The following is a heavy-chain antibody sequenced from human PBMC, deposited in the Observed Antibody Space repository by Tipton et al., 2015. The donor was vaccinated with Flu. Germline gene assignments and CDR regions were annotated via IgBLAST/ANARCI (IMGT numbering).Heavy chain of an antibody. Sequence: TLSLTCTVSGGSVTSGSYYWNWIRQPAGKGLEWIGRGSTSGTTNYNPSLQSRVTISVDTSKNQFSLRLISVTAADTAVYYCATSRPHRYSYGMDVWGQGATVHVSS. CDR2: GSTSGTT. CDR1: GGSVTSGSYY. J-gene: IGHJ6*02. CDR3: ATSRPHRYSYGMDV. D-gene: IGHD3-10*01. V-gene: IGHV4-61*02.